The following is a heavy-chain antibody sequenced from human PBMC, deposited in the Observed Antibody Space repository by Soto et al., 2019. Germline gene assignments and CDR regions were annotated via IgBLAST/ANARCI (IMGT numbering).Heavy chain of an antibody. CDR3: ARTNGAYSNYFDY. D-gene: IGHD2-8*01. Sequence: EVQLVESGGGLVKPGGSLRLSCAASGFTFSSYSMVWVRQAPEKGLEWVSSIGGRSGHIYYADSLKGRFTISRDNAKNSLYLQMNSLRVDDTAVYYCARTNGAYSNYFDYWGQGTLVTVSS. J-gene: IGHJ4*02. V-gene: IGHV3-21*01. CDR2: IGGRSGHI. CDR1: GFTFSSYS.